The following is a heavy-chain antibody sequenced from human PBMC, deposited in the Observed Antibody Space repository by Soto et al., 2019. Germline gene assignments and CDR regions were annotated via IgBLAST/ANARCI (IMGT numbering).Heavy chain of an antibody. V-gene: IGHV4-61*01. Sequence: SETLSLTCTVSGGSVSSGSYYWSWIRQPPGKGLEWIGYIYYSGSTNYNPSLKSRVTISVDTSKNQFSLKLSSVTAADTAVYYCARGKAFGYSSSWFYFDYWGQGTLVTVSS. D-gene: IGHD6-13*01. CDR3: ARGKAFGYSSSWFYFDY. CDR1: GGSVSSGSYY. J-gene: IGHJ4*02. CDR2: IYYSGST.